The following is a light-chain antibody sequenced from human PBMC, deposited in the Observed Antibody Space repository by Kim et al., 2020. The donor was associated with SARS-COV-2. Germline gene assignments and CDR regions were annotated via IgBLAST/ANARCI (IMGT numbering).Light chain of an antibody. CDR1: SSDVGGYNH. V-gene: IGLV2-14*04. J-gene: IGLJ1*01. Sequence: GQSITISCTGTSSDVGGYNHVSWYQQHPGKAPKLMIYDVSKRPSGVSNRFSGSKSGNTASLTISGLQAEDEADYYCSSYTSSSTYVFGTGTKVTVL. CDR3: SSYTSSSTYV. CDR2: DVS.